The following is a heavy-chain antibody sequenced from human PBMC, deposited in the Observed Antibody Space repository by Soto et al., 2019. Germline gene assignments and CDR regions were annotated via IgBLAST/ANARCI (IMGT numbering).Heavy chain of an antibody. V-gene: IGHV1-18*04. J-gene: IGHJ6*02. CDR1: GYTFTSYG. CDR2: ISAYNGNT. Sequence: GASVKVSCKASGYTFTSYGISWVRQAPGQGLEWMGWISAYNGNTNYAQKLQGRVTMTTDTSTSTAYMELSSLRSEDTAVYYCARGSLTIFGVVTYYGMDVWGQGTTVTVSS. CDR3: ARGSLTIFGVVTYYGMDV. D-gene: IGHD3-3*01.